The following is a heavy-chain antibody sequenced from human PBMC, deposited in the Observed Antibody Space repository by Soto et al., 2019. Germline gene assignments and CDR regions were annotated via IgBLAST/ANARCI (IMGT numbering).Heavy chain of an antibody. Sequence: SETLSLTCTVSGGSISGSYWSWIRQPPDKEPEWIAFIFYDGSPNYNPSLRSRVTISVDTSRNQFSLKMTSLTAADTAVYYCVKDRRTEAYGMEVWGQGTTVTVSS. CDR3: VKDRRTEAYGMEV. CDR1: GGSISGSY. J-gene: IGHJ6*02. D-gene: IGHD2-21*01. CDR2: IFYDGSP. V-gene: IGHV4-59*01.